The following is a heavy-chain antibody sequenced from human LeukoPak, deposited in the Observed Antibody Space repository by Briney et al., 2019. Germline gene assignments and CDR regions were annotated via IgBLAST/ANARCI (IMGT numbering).Heavy chain of an antibody. D-gene: IGHD3-22*01. Sequence: GGSLRLSCAASGFTVNNDYMSWVRQPPGKGLEWVSVIYNGGSRYYADSVKGRFTISRDNSKNTLYLQLNSLRAEDTAVYYCAREMYYYDSGGYSRAFDIWGQGTMVTVSS. J-gene: IGHJ3*02. V-gene: IGHV3-53*01. CDR1: GFTVNNDY. CDR2: IYNGGSR. CDR3: AREMYYYDSGGYSRAFDI.